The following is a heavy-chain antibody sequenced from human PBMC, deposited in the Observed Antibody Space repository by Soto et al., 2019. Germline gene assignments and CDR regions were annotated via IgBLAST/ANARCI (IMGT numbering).Heavy chain of an antibody. D-gene: IGHD1-26*01. CDR2: ISAYNGNT. V-gene: IGHV1-18*01. Sequence: QVQLVQSGAEVKKPGASVKVSCKASGYTFTSYGISWVRQAPGQGLEWMGWISAYNGNTNYAQKLQGRVTMTTDTSTNTAYMELRSLRSDDTAVYYCARRRSGSYGSHYYYYGMDVWGQGTTVTVSS. CDR3: ARRRSGSYGSHYYYYGMDV. J-gene: IGHJ6*02. CDR1: GYTFTSYG.